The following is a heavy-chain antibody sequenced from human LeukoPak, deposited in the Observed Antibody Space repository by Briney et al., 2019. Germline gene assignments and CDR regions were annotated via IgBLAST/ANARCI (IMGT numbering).Heavy chain of an antibody. V-gene: IGHV3-33*01. CDR1: GFTFSSYG. Sequence: GGSLRLSCAASGFTFSSYGMHWVRQAPGKGLEWVAVIRYDGSNKYYADSVKGRFTISRDNSKNTLYLQMNSLIAADTAVYFCARGENSGSYFSYFDSWAQGTPVTVSS. J-gene: IGHJ5*01. CDR3: ARGENSGSYFSYFDS. CDR2: IRYDGSNK. D-gene: IGHD3-10*01.